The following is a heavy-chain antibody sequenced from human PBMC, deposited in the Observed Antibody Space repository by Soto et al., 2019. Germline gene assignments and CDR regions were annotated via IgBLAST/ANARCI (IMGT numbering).Heavy chain of an antibody. CDR2: IYSGGST. CDR3: ARANSWYKAGFDP. V-gene: IGHV3-53*01. J-gene: IGHJ5*02. CDR1: GFTVSSNY. D-gene: IGHD6-13*01. Sequence: GGSLRLSCAASGFTVSSNYMSWVRQAPGKGLEWVSVIYSGGSTYYADSVKGRFTISRDNSKNTLYLQMNGLRAEDTAVYYCARANSWYKAGFDPWGQGTLVTVSS.